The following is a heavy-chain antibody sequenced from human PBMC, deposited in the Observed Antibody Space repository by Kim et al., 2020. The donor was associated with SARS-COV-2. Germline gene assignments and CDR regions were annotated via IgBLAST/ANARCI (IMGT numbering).Heavy chain of an antibody. J-gene: IGHJ4*02. Sequence: SETLSLTCTVSGDSMSAYYWNWIRQSPGKGLEWIGYVYFRGTTNYNPSLKSRVTISIDMSKSQFSLKLNSVTAADTAVYYCARRETRDLVTSDWGFFDYWGQGSLVTVSS. D-gene: IGHD7-27*01. CDR3: ARRETRDLVTSDWGFFDY. V-gene: IGHV4-59*08. CDR1: GDSMSAYY. CDR2: VYFRGTT.